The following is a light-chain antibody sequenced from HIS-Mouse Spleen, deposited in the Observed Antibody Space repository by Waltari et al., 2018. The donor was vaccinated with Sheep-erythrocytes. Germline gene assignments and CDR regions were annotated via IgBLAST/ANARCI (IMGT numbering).Light chain of an antibody. J-gene: IGLJ3*02. CDR3: CSYAGSSTPWV. CDR2: EGS. CDR1: SSDVGSSNL. V-gene: IGLV2-23*01. Sequence: QSALTQPASVSGSPGQSITISCTGTSSDVGSSNLVPWYQQHPGKAHKLMIYEGSKRPSGVSNRFSGSKSGNTASLTISGLQAEDEADYYCCSYAGSSTPWVFGGGTKLTVL.